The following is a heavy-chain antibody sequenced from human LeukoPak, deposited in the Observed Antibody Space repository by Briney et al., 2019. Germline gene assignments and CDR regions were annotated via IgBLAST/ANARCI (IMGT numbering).Heavy chain of an antibody. D-gene: IGHD3-10*01. CDR1: GGSFSGYY. Sequence: SETLSLTCAVYGGSFSGYYWSWIRQPPGKGLEWIGEINHSGSTNYNPSLKSRVTISVDTSKNQFSLKLSSVTAADTAVYYCARERLGEGAFDIWGQGTMVTVSS. J-gene: IGHJ3*02. CDR2: INHSGST. V-gene: IGHV4-34*01. CDR3: ARERLGEGAFDI.